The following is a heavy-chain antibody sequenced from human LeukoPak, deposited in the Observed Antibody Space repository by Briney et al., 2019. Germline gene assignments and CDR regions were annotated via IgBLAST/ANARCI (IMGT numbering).Heavy chain of an antibody. V-gene: IGHV4-4*07. CDR1: ADSMSDYD. J-gene: IGHJ6*04. CDR3: ARDLMAMTDV. D-gene: IGHD5-24*01. Sequence: KPSETLSLTCKVSADSMSDYDWSWIRQPAGKGREWIGRISDSGSINYNPSLKSRITMSVDTSKKQFSLKLSSVTAADTAVYYCARDLMAMTDVWGKGTTVTVSS. CDR2: ISDSGSI.